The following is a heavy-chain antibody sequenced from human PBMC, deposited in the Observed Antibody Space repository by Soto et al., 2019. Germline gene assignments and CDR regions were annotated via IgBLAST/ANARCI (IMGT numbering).Heavy chain of an antibody. Sequence: QVQLVQSGAEVKKPGASVKVSCKASGYTFTSYGISWVRQAPGQGLEWMGWISAYNGNTNYAQKLQGRVTMTTDTPTSTAYMELRSLRSDDTAVYYCARVEALRSFDAVGWFDPWGQGTLITVSS. CDR3: ARVEALRSFDAVGWFDP. V-gene: IGHV1-18*01. CDR2: ISAYNGNT. CDR1: GYTFTSYG. J-gene: IGHJ5*02. D-gene: IGHD3-9*01.